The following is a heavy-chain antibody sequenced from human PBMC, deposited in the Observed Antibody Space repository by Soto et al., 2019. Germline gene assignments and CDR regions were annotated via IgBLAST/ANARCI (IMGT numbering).Heavy chain of an antibody. CDR3: ARGNIAAGWYYTDY. CDR1: GFTFSSYS. Sequence: PGGSLRLSCAASGFTFSSYSMNWVRQAPGKGLEWVSSISSSSSYIYYADSVKGRFTISRDNAKNSLYLQMNSLRAEDTAVYYWARGNIAAGWYYTDYWGQGTLVTVSS. V-gene: IGHV3-21*01. CDR2: ISSSSSYI. J-gene: IGHJ4*02. D-gene: IGHD6-6*01.